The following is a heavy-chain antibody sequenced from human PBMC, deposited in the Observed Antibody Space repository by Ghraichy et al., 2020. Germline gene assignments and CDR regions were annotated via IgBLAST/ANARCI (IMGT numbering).Heavy chain of an antibody. V-gene: IGHV3-23*01. D-gene: IGHD3-22*01. CDR3: AKDDRGQWPRHSSGYFDY. CDR2: ISGSGGST. Sequence: GESLNNSCAASGFTFSSYAMSWVRQAPGKGLEWVSAISGSGGSTYYADSVKGRFTISRDNSKNTLYLQMNSLRAEDTAVYYCAKDDRGQWPRHSSGYFDYWGQGTLVTVSS. CDR1: GFTFSSYA. J-gene: IGHJ4*02.